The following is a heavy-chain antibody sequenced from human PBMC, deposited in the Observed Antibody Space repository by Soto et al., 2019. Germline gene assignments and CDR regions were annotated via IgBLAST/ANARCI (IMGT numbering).Heavy chain of an antibody. J-gene: IGHJ6*01. CDR2: INAGNGNT. Sequence: ASVEVSSKAPGYTFTSYSLHWARQATGQRLEWMGWINAGNGNTKYSQKFEGRVTITRDTSASTAYMELSSLRSEDTAVYYCARGFRITGATYYYYGMDVCGQGTMVTVSS. CDR1: GYTFTSYS. D-gene: IGHD1-7*01. CDR3: ARGFRITGATYYYYGMDV. V-gene: IGHV1-3*01.